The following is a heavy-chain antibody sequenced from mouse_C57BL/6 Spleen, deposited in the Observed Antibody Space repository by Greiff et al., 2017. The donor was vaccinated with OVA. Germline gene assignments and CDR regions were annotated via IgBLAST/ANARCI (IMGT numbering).Heavy chain of an antibody. CDR2: ISSGSSTI. Sequence: EVQGVESGGGLVKPGGSLKLSCAASGFTFSDYGMHWVRQAPEKGLEWVAYISSGSSTIYYADTVKGRFTISRDNAKNTLFLQMTSLRSEDTAMYYCARNYVSSYYAMDYWGQGTSVTVSS. CDR3: ARNYVSSYYAMDY. D-gene: IGHD1-1*01. V-gene: IGHV5-17*01. CDR1: GFTFSDYG. J-gene: IGHJ4*01.